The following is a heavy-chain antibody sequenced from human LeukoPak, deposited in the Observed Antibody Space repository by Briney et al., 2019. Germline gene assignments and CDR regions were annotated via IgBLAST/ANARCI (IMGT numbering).Heavy chain of an antibody. CDR1: GGSISSGSYY. V-gene: IGHV4-61*02. D-gene: IGHD3-3*01. J-gene: IGHJ6*03. CDR2: IYTSGST. CDR3: AEEWSQGGHYMDV. Sequence: SETLSLTCTVSGGSISSGSYYWSWIRQPAGKGLEWIGRIYTSGSTNYNPSLKSRVTISVDTSKNQFSLKLSSVTAADTAVYYCAEEWSQGGHYMDVWGNGTTVTVSS.